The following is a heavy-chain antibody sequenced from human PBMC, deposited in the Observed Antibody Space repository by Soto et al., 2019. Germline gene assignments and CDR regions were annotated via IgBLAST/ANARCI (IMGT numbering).Heavy chain of an antibody. D-gene: IGHD6-13*01. CDR3: ARVLGQLQQQLAPDY. Sequence: ASVKVSCKASGYTFTSYGISWVRQAPGQGLEWMGWISAYNGNTNYAQKLQGRVAMTTDTSTSTAYMELRSLRSDDTAVYYCARVLGQLQQQLAPDYWGQGTLVTVSS. V-gene: IGHV1-18*04. CDR1: GYTFTSYG. CDR2: ISAYNGNT. J-gene: IGHJ4*02.